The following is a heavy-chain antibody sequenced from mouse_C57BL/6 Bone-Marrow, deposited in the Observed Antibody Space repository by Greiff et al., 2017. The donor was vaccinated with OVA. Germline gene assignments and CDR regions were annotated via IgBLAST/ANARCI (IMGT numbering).Heavy chain of an antibody. D-gene: IGHD1-1*01. Sequence: QVQLQQPGAELVKPGASVKLSCKASGYTFTSYWMHWVKQRPGQGLEWIGMIHPNSGSTNYNEKFKSKATLTVDKSSSTAYMQLSSLTSEDSAVYYCASGEKGLYGSTYYYYFYYWGQGTTLTVSS. V-gene: IGHV1-64*01. CDR1: GYTFTSYW. CDR3: ASGEKGLYGSTYYYYFYY. J-gene: IGHJ2*01. CDR2: IHPNSGST.